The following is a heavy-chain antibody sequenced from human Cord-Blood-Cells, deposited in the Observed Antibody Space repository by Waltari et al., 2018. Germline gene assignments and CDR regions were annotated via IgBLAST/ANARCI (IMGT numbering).Heavy chain of an antibody. CDR3: ARDYGDAFDI. CDR1: GFTFSSYW. Sequence: EVQLVESGGGLVQPGGSLRLSCAASGFTFSSYWMHWVRQAPGKGLVWVSLISSDGTRTSYAGSVNGRFTISRDNAKNTLYLQMNSLRAEDTAVYYCARDYGDAFDIWGQGTMVTVSS. V-gene: IGHV3-74*01. CDR2: ISSDGTRT. D-gene: IGHD4-17*01. J-gene: IGHJ3*02.